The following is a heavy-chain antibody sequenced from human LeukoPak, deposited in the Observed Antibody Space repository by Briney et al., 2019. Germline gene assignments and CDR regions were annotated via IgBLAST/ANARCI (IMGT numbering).Heavy chain of an antibody. CDR2: ISGSGGST. D-gene: IGHD3-10*01. CDR3: AKDLSPYYGSGTFDY. J-gene: IGHJ4*02. Sequence: GGSLRLSCAASGFTFSSYGMSWVRQAPGKGLEWVSAISGSGGSTYCADSVKGRFTISRDNSKNTLYLQMNSLRAEDTAVYYCAKDLSPYYGSGTFDYWGQGTLVIVSS. CDR1: GFTFSSYG. V-gene: IGHV3-23*01.